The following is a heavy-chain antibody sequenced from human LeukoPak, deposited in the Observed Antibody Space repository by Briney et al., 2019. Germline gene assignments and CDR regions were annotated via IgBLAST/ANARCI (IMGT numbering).Heavy chain of an antibody. CDR2: ISYSGGT. D-gene: IGHD1-26*01. J-gene: IGHJ4*02. Sequence: SGTLSLTCTVSGGSISGYYWSWIRQPPGKGLEWIGFISYSGGTNYNPSLKSRVTISVDTSKNQFSLKLNSVTAADTAVYYCARHGGSYTFDYWGQRTLVTVSS. CDR1: GGSISGYY. V-gene: IGHV4-59*08. CDR3: ARHGGSYTFDY.